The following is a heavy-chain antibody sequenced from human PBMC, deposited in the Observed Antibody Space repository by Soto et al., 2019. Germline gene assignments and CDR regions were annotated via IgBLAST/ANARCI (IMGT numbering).Heavy chain of an antibody. J-gene: IGHJ4*02. Sequence: QVQLVQSGAEVKKSGASVKISCKASGYSFTGYYIHWVRQAPGQGFEWMGEISPNSGGTKYAQKFQGRVTMTRDKSITTVYMDLSNLSPDDTAVYYCWKGRSGDGGVFYWGQGTLVTVYS. CDR3: WKGRSGDGGVFY. CDR1: GYSFTGYY. D-gene: IGHD1-26*01. V-gene: IGHV1-2*02. CDR2: ISPNSGGT.